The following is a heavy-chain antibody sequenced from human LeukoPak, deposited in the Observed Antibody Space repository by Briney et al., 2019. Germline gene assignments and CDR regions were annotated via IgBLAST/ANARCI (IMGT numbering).Heavy chain of an antibody. CDR1: GGTFSSYA. CDR3: ARTKIGELVFVY. CDR2: IIPIFGTA. V-gene: IGHV1-69*06. J-gene: IGHJ4*02. D-gene: IGHD3-10*02. Sequence: SVKVSCKASGGTFSSYAISWVRQAPGQGLEWMGGIIPIFGTANYAQKFQGRVTITADKSTSTAYMELSSLRSEDTAVYYCARTKIGELVFVYWGQGTLVTVSS.